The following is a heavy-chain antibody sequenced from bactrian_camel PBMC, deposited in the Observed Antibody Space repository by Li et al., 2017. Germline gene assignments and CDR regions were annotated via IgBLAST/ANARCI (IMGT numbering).Heavy chain of an antibody. CDR2: IDTAGAP. CDR3: AATRWSGQSYSGNWCPAHGAWGRLYY. D-gene: IGHD2*01. CDR1: GYTVSTGS. Sequence: HVQLVESGGGSVQAGGSLRLSCAASGYTVSTGSVAWFRQAPGKEREGVAAIDTAGAPTYTYSVQGRFTITKDNVKNTLYLQMNNLKPEDPAVYYCAATRWSGQSYSGNWCPAHGAWGRLYYWGQGTQVTVS. J-gene: IGHJ4*01. V-gene: IGHV3S53*01.